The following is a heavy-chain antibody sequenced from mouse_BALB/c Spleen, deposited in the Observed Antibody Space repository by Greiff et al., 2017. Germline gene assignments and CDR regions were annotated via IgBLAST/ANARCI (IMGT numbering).Heavy chain of an antibody. V-gene: IGHV2-9*02. CDR2: IWAGGST. CDR3: ARDQGTAYYGAMDY. J-gene: IGHJ4*01. Sequence: VKVEESGPGLVAPSQSLSITCTVSGFSLTSYGVHWVRQPPGKGLEWLGVIWAGGSTNYNSALMSRLSISKDNSKSQVFLKMNSLQTDDTAMYYCARDQGTAYYGAMDYWGQGTSVTVSS. D-gene: IGHD2-10*01. CDR1: GFSLTSYG.